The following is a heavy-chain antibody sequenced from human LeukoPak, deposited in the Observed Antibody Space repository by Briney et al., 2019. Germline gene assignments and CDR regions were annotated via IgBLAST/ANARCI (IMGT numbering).Heavy chain of an antibody. Sequence: PGGSLRLFCAASGFTFSSYWMSWVRQAPGKGLEWAANIKQDGSEKYYVDSVKGRFTISRDNAKDSLYLQMNSLRAEDTAVYYCARDARGMDYFDYWGQGTLVTVSS. CDR1: GFTFSSYW. D-gene: IGHD3-16*01. CDR3: ARDARGMDYFDY. CDR2: IKQDGSEK. J-gene: IGHJ4*02. V-gene: IGHV3-7*01.